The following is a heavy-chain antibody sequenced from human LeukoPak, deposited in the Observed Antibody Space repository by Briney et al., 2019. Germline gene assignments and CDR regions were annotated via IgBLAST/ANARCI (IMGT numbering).Heavy chain of an antibody. V-gene: IGHV6-1*01. Sequence: SQTLSLTCALSGDSVSSNTAAWNWIRQSPSRGLEWLGRTYYRSKWYNEYAVSVKSRITINPDTSKNQFSLQLNSVTPEDTAVYYCARGGQGDGYSADEAFDFWGQGTMVTVS. CDR3: ARGGQGDGYSADEAFDF. J-gene: IGHJ3*01. D-gene: IGHD5-24*01. CDR1: GDSVSSNTAA. CDR2: TYYRSKWYN.